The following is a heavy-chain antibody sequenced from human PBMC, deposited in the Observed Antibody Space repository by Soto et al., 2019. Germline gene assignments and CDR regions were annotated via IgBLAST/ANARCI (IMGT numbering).Heavy chain of an antibody. CDR1: GFAVNYNY. J-gene: IGHJ4*02. V-gene: IGHV3-66*01. D-gene: IGHD6-19*01. Sequence: PGGSLRLSCAASGFAVNYNYMTWVRQATGKGLECVSVIYTDGSTYYADSVKGRFTISRDTSKNTLYLQMNSLRAEDTAIYYCARAKPPSYASGWYGHDYWGQGTLVTVSS. CDR3: ARAKPPSYASGWYGHDY. CDR2: IYTDGST.